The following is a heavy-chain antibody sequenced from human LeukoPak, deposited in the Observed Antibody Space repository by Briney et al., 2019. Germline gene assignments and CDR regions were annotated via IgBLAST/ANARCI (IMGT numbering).Heavy chain of an antibody. D-gene: IGHD6-13*01. CDR1: GYSSPNSW. CDR2: IYPGNSNT. Sequence: GESLKISCKGSGYSSPNSWIGWVRQMPGKGLEWMGIIYPGNSNTRYSPSFQGQVTISADKSISTTHLQWSSLKASDTAMYYCARSPAGSSSYDYWGQGTLVTVSS. J-gene: IGHJ4*02. V-gene: IGHV5-51*01. CDR3: ARSPAGSSSYDY.